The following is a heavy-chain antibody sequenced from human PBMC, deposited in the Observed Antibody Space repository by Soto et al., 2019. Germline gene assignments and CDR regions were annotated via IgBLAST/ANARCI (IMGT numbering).Heavy chain of an antibody. CDR3: ARDRLEASIYGMDV. J-gene: IGHJ6*02. CDR2: VYNSGRI. CDR1: GGSLIGYY. D-gene: IGHD1-1*01. V-gene: IGHV4-4*07. Sequence: PSETLSLTCSVSGGSLIGYYWSWIRQPAGKGLEWIGRVYNSGRINYNPSLKNRVTMSVDMSKSQFSLKMTSVTAADTAVYYCARDRLEASIYGMDVWGRGTTVTVSS.